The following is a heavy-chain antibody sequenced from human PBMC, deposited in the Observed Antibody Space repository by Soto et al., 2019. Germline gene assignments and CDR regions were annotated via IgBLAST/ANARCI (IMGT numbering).Heavy chain of an antibody. Sequence: SETLSLTCTVSGGSIDRSNYYWDWIRQPPGKGLEWIGTTYYNGNAYYNPSLKSRVTMSVDTSKNQFSLKLISVTAADTAVYYCARRERAAGTDWWFDPWGQGTLVTVSS. D-gene: IGHD6-13*01. CDR3: ARRERAAGTDWWFDP. CDR1: GGSIDRSNYY. CDR2: TYYNGNA. J-gene: IGHJ5*02. V-gene: IGHV4-39*01.